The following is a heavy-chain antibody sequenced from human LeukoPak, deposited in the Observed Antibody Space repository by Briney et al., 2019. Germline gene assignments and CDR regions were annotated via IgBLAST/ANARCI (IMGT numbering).Heavy chain of an antibody. Sequence: ASVKVSCKASGYTFTSYGISWVRQAPGQGLEWMGWISAYNGNTNYAQKLQGRVTMTTDTSTSTAYMELRSLRSDDTAVYYCAYWQQLDNWFDPWGQGTLVTVSS. V-gene: IGHV1-18*01. CDR3: AYWQQLDNWFDP. CDR1: GYTFTSYG. CDR2: ISAYNGNT. D-gene: IGHD6-13*01. J-gene: IGHJ5*02.